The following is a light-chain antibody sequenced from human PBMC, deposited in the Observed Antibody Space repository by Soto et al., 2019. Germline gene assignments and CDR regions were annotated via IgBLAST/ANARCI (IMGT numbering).Light chain of an antibody. CDR1: QSISSY. V-gene: IGKV1-39*01. J-gene: IGKJ1*01. Sequence: DIQMTQSPSSLSASVGDRVTITCRASQSISSYLNWYQQKPGKVPKLLIYGASSVQSGVPSRFGGGGSGTDFTLTISSLQPEDYAAYYCQQSYSAPWTFGQGTEVEIK. CDR3: QQSYSAPWT. CDR2: GAS.